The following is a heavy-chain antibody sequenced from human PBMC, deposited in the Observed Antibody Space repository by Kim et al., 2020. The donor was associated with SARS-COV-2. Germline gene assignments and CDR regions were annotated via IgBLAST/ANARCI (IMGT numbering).Heavy chain of an antibody. V-gene: IGHV4-31*02. D-gene: IGHD2-8*02. J-gene: IGHJ4*02. CDR3: TRARTGGASPFDF. Sequence: YYNPSLKSRVKISPDKPKNQFSLRLTSVTAADTAIYYCTRARTGGASPFDFWGQGTLVTVSS.